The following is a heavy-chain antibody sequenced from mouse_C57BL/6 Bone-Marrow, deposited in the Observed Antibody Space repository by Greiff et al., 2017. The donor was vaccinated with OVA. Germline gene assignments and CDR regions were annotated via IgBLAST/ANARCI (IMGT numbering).Heavy chain of an antibody. D-gene: IGHD4-1*01. CDR3: AKLGPHYYAMDY. V-gene: IGHV1-81*01. CDR1: GYTFTSYG. Sequence: QVHVKQSGAELARPGASVKLSCKASGYTFTSYGISWVKQRTGQGLEWIGEIYPRSGNTYYNEKFKGKATLTADKSSSTAYMELRSLTSEDSAVYFCAKLGPHYYAMDYWGQGTSVTVSS. J-gene: IGHJ4*01. CDR2: IYPRSGNT.